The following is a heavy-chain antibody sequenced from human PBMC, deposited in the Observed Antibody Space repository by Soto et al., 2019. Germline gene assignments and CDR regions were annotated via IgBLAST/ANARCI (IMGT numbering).Heavy chain of an antibody. CDR2: ITSKSTTI. Sequence: GGSLRLSCAASGFTFTSYSMNWVRQAPGQGLEWVSYITSKSTTIKYADSVKGRFTVSRDNAKNSLYLQLNSLRDEDTAVYYCAGEMGACSDSSCYPGPYDSWGQGTLVTVSS. D-gene: IGHD3-16*01. V-gene: IGHV3-48*02. CDR1: GFTFTSYS. CDR3: AGEMGACSDSSCYPGPYDS. J-gene: IGHJ5*02.